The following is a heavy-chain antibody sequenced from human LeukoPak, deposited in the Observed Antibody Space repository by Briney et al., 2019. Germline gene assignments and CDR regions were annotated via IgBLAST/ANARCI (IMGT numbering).Heavy chain of an antibody. V-gene: IGHV3-33*01. D-gene: IGHD6-19*01. Sequence: PGGSLRLSCAASGFTFSSYGMHWVRQAPGKGLEWVAVIWYDGSNKYYADSVKGRFTISRDNSKNTLYLQMNSLRAEDTAVYYCARDRRQWLVRGSGLDYWGQGTLVTVSS. CDR3: ARDRRQWLVRGSGLDY. CDR2: IWYDGSNK. J-gene: IGHJ4*02. CDR1: GFTFSSYG.